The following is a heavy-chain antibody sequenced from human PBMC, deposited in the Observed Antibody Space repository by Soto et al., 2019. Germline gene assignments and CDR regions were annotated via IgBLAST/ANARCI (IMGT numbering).Heavy chain of an antibody. CDR1: GFTFSSYT. J-gene: IGHJ3*01. Sequence: EVRLLESGGGLVLPGGSLRLSCAASGFTFSSYTMSWVRQAPGKGLEWISGISGSGSRTYYADSVKGRFTISRDNSERTLSLQMSSLRADDTAVYYCAKDPNTDLLGGFVFGGQGTLVTVSS. V-gene: IGHV3-23*01. CDR3: AKDPNTDLLGGFVF. CDR2: ISGSGSRT. D-gene: IGHD2-15*01.